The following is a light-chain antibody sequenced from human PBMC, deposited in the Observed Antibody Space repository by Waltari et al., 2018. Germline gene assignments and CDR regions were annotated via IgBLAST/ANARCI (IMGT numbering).Light chain of an antibody. CDR3: QQYYSYPRT. CDR1: QGISSY. Sequence: AIRMTQSPSSFSASTGDRVTITCRAGQGISSYLAWYQQKPGKAPKLLIYAASTLQSGVPSRFSGSVSGTDFTLTISCLQSEDFATYYCQQYYSYPRTFGGGTKVGIK. V-gene: IGKV1-8*01. CDR2: AAS. J-gene: IGKJ4*01.